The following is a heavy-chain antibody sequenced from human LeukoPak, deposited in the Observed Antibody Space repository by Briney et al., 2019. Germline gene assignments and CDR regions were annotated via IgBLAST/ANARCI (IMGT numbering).Heavy chain of an antibody. V-gene: IGHV1-2*06. J-gene: IGHJ4*02. D-gene: IGHD1-26*01. CDR2: INPNSGGT. CDR3: ARLVGATDLDY. CDR1: GYTFTGYY. Sequence: ASVKVSCKASGYTFTGYYMHWVRQAPGQGLEWMGRINPNSGGTNYAQKFQGRVTMTRDTSISTAYMELRSLRSDDTAVYYCARLVGATDLDYWGQGTLVTVSS.